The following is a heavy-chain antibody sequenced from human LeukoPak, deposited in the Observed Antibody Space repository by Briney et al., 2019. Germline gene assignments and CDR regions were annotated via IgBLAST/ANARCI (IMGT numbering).Heavy chain of an antibody. J-gene: IGHJ4*02. CDR2: ISGSGGST. CDR1: GFAFSSYA. V-gene: IGHV3-23*01. Sequence: GGSLRLSCAASGFAFSSYAMSWVRQAPGKGLEWVSAISGSGGSTYYADSVKGRFTISRDNSQNSLYLQMNTLRAEDTAVYYCARDNYGDYTIDYWGQGTLVTVSS. D-gene: IGHD4-17*01. CDR3: ARDNYGDYTIDY.